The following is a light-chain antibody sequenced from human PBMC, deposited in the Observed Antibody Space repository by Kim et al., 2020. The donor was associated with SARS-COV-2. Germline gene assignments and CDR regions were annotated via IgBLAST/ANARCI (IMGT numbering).Light chain of an antibody. CDR2: GKN. CDR3: NSRDSRGNHLKV. V-gene: IGLV3-19*01. Sequence: SSELTQDPAVSVALGQTVRITCQGDSLRSYYASWYQQKPGQAPVLVTYGKNNRPSGIPDRFSGSSSGNTASLTITGAQAEDEADYYCNSRDSRGNHLKVVGGGNQPNVL. J-gene: IGLJ2*01. CDR1: SLRSYY.